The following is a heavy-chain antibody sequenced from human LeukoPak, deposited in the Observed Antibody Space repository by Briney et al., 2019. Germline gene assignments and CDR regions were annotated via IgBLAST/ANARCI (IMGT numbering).Heavy chain of an antibody. Sequence: SETLSLTCTVSGGSITSYYWSWIRQSAGKGLEWIGRIYITGSTTYNPSLKSRVTMSVDTTKNEFSLRMSSVTAADTAIYYCARAAKYFYYYHMDVWGKGTTVTISS. V-gene: IGHV4-4*07. CDR1: GGSITSYY. D-gene: IGHD2-15*01. CDR3: ARAAKYFYYYHMDV. CDR2: IYITGST. J-gene: IGHJ6*03.